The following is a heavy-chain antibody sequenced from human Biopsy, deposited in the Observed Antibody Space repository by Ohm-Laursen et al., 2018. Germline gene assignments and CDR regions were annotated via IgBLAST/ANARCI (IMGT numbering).Heavy chain of an antibody. V-gene: IGHV3-9*01. Sequence: SLRLSCAASGFTFDDYVMHWVRQAPGKGLEWVSGISWNSGGIGYADSVMGRFTITRDNAKKSLYLQMNSLRPEDTALYYCARDRGQNYYDSTGYYNGMDVWGQGTTVTVAS. CDR3: ARDRGQNYYDSTGYYNGMDV. CDR2: ISWNSGGI. J-gene: IGHJ6*02. D-gene: IGHD3-22*01. CDR1: GFTFDDYV.